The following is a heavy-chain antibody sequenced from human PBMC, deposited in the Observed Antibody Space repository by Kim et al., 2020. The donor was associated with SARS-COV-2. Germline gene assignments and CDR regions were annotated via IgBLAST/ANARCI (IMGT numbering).Heavy chain of an antibody. CDR3: ARGNRQWMANFDY. J-gene: IGHJ4*02. CDR1: GGSFSGYY. V-gene: IGHV4-34*01. CDR2: INDSGST. Sequence: SETLSLTCDVYGGSFSGYYWSWIRQPPGKGLEWIGEINDSGSTNYNPSLKSRVTISVDTSKDQFSLKLNSVTAADTAVYYCARGNRQWMANFDYWGQGTL. D-gene: IGHD6-19*01.